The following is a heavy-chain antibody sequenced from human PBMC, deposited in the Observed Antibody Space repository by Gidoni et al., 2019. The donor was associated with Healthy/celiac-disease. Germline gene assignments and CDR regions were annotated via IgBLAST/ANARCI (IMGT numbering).Heavy chain of an antibody. CDR1: GFPVSSNY. J-gene: IGHJ6*02. D-gene: IGHD3-10*01. Sequence: EVQLVESGGGLVQPGGSLRLSCAASGFPVSSNYMSWVRQAPGKGLEWVSVIYSGGSTYYADSVKGRFTISRDNSKNTLYLQMNSLRAEDTAVYYCARDTIYYGSGSYYYYYGMDVWGQGTTVTVSS. CDR2: IYSGGST. CDR3: ARDTIYYGSGSYYYYYGMDV. V-gene: IGHV3-66*01.